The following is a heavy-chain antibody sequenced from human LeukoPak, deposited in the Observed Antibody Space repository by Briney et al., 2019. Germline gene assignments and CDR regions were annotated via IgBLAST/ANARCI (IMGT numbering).Heavy chain of an antibody. J-gene: IGHJ4*02. Sequence: GGSLRLSCAASGFTFSSYGMNWVRLSAGKGLEWVSAITDNGNNTYYADSVQGRFTISRENSKNTLYLQMNIRGVEDTAVYYCATLRLSDHFDYWGQGTLVTVSS. V-gene: IGHV3-23*05. CDR3: ATLRLSDHFDY. D-gene: IGHD2-15*01. CDR2: ITDNGNNT. CDR1: GFTFSSYG.